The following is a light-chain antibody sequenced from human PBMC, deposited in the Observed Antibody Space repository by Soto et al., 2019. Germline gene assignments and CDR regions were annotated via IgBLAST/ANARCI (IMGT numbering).Light chain of an antibody. CDR1: RSISTY. V-gene: IGKV3-11*01. Sequence: ETVLTQSPSTLSLSPGERATLSCRASRSISTYLAWYQQKPGQAPRLLIYEALNRATGIPARFSGSGSGTEFTLTISGLQPDDFATYYCQEYDAYSTFGQGTRLEV. CDR2: EAL. J-gene: IGKJ5*01. CDR3: QEYDAYST.